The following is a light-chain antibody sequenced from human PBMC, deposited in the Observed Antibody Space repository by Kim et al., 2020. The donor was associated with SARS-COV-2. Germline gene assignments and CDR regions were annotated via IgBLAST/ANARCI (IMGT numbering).Light chain of an antibody. CDR2: QDV. CDR3: QAWDSSTVV. V-gene: IGLV3-1*01. J-gene: IGLJ2*01. CDR1: LLGNKY. Sequence: SYELTQPPSVSVSPGQTASITCSGDLLGNKYSCWYQQKPGQSPVLIIYQDVKRPSGIPERFSGSNSGNTATLTISGTQAVDEADYFCQAWDSSTVVFGGGTQLTVL.